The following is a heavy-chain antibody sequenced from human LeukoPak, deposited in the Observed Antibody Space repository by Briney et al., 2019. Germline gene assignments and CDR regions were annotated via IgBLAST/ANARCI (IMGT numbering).Heavy chain of an antibody. CDR3: ARDLGYSSFDY. Sequence: GGSLRLSCTASGFSFSSYWMGCVRQAPGKGLEWVANIKEDESEKNYVDSVKGRISISRDNAKNSLYLQMNSLRAEDTAVYYCARDLGYSSFDYWGQGTLVTVSS. CDR1: GFSFSSYW. D-gene: IGHD6-13*01. CDR2: IKEDESEK. J-gene: IGHJ4*02. V-gene: IGHV3-7*01.